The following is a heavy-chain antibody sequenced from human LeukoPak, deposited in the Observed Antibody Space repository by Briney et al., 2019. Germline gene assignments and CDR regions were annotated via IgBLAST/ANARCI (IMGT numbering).Heavy chain of an antibody. Sequence: GRSLRLSCAASGFTFSSYGMHWVRQAPGKGLEWVAVIWYDGSNKYYADSVKGRFTISRDNSKNTLYLQMNSLRAEDTAVYYCAKAPLPCDYYYYMDVWGKGNTFTVSS. CDR3: AKAPLPCDYYYYMDV. V-gene: IGHV3-33*06. CDR2: IWYDGSNK. J-gene: IGHJ6*03. D-gene: IGHD1-26*01. CDR1: GFTFSSYG.